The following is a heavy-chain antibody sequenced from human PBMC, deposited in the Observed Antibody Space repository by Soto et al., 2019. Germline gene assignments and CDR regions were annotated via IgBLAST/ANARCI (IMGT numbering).Heavy chain of an antibody. CDR1: GFNFKEHG. Sequence: HPGGSLRLSCVGSGFNFKEHGMHWVRQAPGKGLEWVAGLKFNSGRIEYADSVKGRFTISRDNANNSLFLQMSSLRPDDTALYYCVKDTSFDLLTGFESWGQGTLVTVSS. D-gene: IGHD3-9*01. V-gene: IGHV3-9*01. J-gene: IGHJ4*02. CDR2: LKFNSGRI. CDR3: VKDTSFDLLTGFES.